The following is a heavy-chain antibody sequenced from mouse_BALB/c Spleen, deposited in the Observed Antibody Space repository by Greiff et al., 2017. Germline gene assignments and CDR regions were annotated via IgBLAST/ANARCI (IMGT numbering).Heavy chain of an antibody. J-gene: IGHJ1*01. CDR1: GYAFSSSW. Sequence: QLQQSGPELVKPGASVKISCKASGYAFSSSWMNWVKQRPGQGLEWIGRIYPGDGDTNYNGKFKGKATLTADKSSSTAYMQLSSLTSVDSAVYFCARGGYYGSSHWYFDVWGAGTTVTVSS. CDR2: IYPGDGDT. V-gene: IGHV1-82*01. CDR3: ARGGYYGSSHWYFDV. D-gene: IGHD1-1*01.